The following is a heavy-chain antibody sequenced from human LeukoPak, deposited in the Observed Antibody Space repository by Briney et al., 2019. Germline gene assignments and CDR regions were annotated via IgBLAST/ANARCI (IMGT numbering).Heavy chain of an antibody. D-gene: IGHD2-2*02. CDR1: GYSFTSQD. CDR2: INPDNGDA. V-gene: IGHV1-3*03. Sequence: ASVKVSCKTSGYSFTSQDMHWVRQAPGQSLEWMGCINPDNGDAQYSQEFQGRVTITRDTSATTAYMELSSLRSDDMAVYYCTLYNYWGQGTLVTVSS. J-gene: IGHJ4*02. CDR3: TLYNY.